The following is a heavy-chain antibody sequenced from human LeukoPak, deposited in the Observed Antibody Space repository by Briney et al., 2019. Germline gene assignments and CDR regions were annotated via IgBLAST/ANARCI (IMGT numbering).Heavy chain of an antibody. CDR3: ARDGKYSGSYYYYYGMDV. Sequence: QAGGSLRLSCAASGFTFSSYAMHWVRQAPGKGLEWVAVISYDGSNKYYADSVKGRFTISRDNSKNTLYLQMNSLRAEDTAVYYCARDGKYSGSYYYYYGMDVWGQGTTVTVSS. J-gene: IGHJ6*02. V-gene: IGHV3-30-3*01. D-gene: IGHD1-26*01. CDR2: ISYDGSNK. CDR1: GFTFSSYA.